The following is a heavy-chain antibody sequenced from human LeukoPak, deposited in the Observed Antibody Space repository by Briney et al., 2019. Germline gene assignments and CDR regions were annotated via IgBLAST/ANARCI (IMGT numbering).Heavy chain of an antibody. CDR2: SKYDGSTT. CDR1: GFTLRNYW. V-gene: IGHV3-74*01. CDR3: AKSDWFDP. J-gene: IGHJ5*02. Sequence: PGGPLRLSCATSGFTLRNYWMSWLRQAPGKGLVWVARSKYDGSTTFYAESVKGRFTISRDNARNTLYLQMNSLRVDDTAVYYCAKSDWFDPWGRGTLVTVSS.